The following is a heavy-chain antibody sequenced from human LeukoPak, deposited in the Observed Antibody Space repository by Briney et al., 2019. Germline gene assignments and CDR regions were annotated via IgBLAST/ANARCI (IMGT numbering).Heavy chain of an antibody. CDR3: ARFLVVMNAFDI. V-gene: IGHV4-39*07. Sequence: PSETLSLTWTVSGGSISSSSYYWGWIRQPAGKGREWIGSIYYSGSTYYDPSLKSRVTISVDTSKNQFSLKLSSVTAADTAVYYCARFLVVMNAFDIWGQGTMVTVSS. J-gene: IGHJ3*02. D-gene: IGHD2-21*01. CDR2: IYYSGST. CDR1: GGSISSSSYY.